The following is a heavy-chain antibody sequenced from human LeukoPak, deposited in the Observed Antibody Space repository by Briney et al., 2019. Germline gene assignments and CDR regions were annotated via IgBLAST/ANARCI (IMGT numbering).Heavy chain of an antibody. D-gene: IGHD3-3*01. Sequence: ASVKVSCKASGYSLTGYYMHWVRQAPGQGLEWMGWINPNSGGTNYAQKFQGRVTMTRDTSISTAYMELSRLRSDDTAVYYCARDRRLLIFGVAIMGLGYWGQGTLVTVSS. CDR3: ARDRRLLIFGVAIMGLGY. V-gene: IGHV1-2*02. CDR1: GYSLTGYY. CDR2: INPNSGGT. J-gene: IGHJ4*02.